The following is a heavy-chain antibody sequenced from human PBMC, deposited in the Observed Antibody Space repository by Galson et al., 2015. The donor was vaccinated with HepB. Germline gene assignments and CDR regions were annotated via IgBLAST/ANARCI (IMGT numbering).Heavy chain of an antibody. CDR3: ARDSSGLDY. V-gene: IGHV3-33*08. D-gene: IGHD6-19*01. Sequence: SLRLSCAASGFTFSSYGMHWVRQAPGKGLEWAAVIWYDGSNKYYADSVKGRFTISRDNSKNTLYLQMNSLRAEDTAVYYCARDSSGLDYWGQGTLVTVSS. CDR1: GFTFSSYG. J-gene: IGHJ4*02. CDR2: IWYDGSNK.